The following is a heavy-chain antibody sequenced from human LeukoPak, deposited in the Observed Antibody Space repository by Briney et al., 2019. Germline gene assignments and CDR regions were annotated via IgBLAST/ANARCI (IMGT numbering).Heavy chain of an antibody. CDR2: IIPIFGTA. V-gene: IGHV1-69*13. Sequence: SVKVSCKASVGTFISYAISWVRQAPGQGLEWMGGIIPIFGTANYAQKFQGRVTITADESTSTAYMELSSLRSEDTAVYYCARDGGRGTVRLFDYWGQGTLVTVSS. J-gene: IGHJ4*02. D-gene: IGHD3-16*01. CDR1: VGTFISYA. CDR3: ARDGGRGTVRLFDY.